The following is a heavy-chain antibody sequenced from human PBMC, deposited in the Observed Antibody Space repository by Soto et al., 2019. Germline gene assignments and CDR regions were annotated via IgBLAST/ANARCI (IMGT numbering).Heavy chain of an antibody. CDR1: GFTFSSYW. CDR2: ISSDGRST. J-gene: IGHJ6*03. Sequence: GGSLRLSCAASGFTFSSYWMHWVRQAPGKGLVWVSRISSDGRSTSYAESVRGRFTISRDNAKNTLYLQVNSLRPEDTAVYYCARDGTLLRFLEWLKHYYYYMDVWGKGTTVTVSS. CDR3: ARDGTLLRFLEWLKHYYYYMDV. D-gene: IGHD3-3*01. V-gene: IGHV3-74*01.